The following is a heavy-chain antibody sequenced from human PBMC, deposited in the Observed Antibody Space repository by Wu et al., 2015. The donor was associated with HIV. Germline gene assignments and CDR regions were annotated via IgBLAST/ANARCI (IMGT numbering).Heavy chain of an antibody. CDR2: INPSGGST. CDR1: GYTFTSHY. CDR3: ARDTLLQPPGGYFDT. J-gene: IGHJ4*02. Sequence: QVQLVQSGAEVRKPGASVKVSCKASGYTFTSHYMHWVRQAPGHGLEWMGIINPSGGSTSYAQKFKGRVTMTRDTSTSTVYMELSSLRSEDTAIYYCARDTLLQPPGGYFDTGARERWSPSPQ. V-gene: IGHV1-46*01. D-gene: IGHD2-21*01.